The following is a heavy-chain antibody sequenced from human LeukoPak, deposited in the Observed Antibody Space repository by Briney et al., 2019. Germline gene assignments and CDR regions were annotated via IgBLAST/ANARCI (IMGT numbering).Heavy chain of an antibody. CDR3: ARDNYGTS. Sequence: GGSLRLSCAASGFTVSSNYMSWVRQAPGKGLEWVSLIHSAGSTYYTDSVKGRFTISRGNSKNTLYLQMNSLRAEDTAVYYCARDNYGTSWGQGTLVTVSS. V-gene: IGHV3-66*01. J-gene: IGHJ4*02. CDR2: IHSAGST. D-gene: IGHD4-11*01. CDR1: GFTVSSNY.